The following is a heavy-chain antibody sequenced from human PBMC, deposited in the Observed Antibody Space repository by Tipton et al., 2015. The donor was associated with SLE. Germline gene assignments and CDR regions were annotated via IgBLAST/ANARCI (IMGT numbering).Heavy chain of an antibody. CDR2: ISSRGGSA. CDR1: GFSFNNYA. V-gene: IGHV3-64D*06. CDR3: VKGGSSSSDRMDV. D-gene: IGHD6-6*01. J-gene: IGHJ6*02. Sequence: SLRLSCSASGFSFNNYAMHWVRQAPGKGLEYLSAISSRGGSAYSAGSVRGRFTISRDNSKNTLYLQMSSLRAEDTAVYFCVKGGSSSSDRMDVWGQGTTVIVSS.